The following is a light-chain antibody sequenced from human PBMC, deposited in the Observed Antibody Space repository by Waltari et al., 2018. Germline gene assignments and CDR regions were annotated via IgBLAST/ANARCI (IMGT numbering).Light chain of an antibody. V-gene: IGKV3-20*01. Sequence: EIILTQSPGTLAFSPGESATLSCRASQSVSGNLVWYQHKPGQAPRLLISGSSQRATGIPDRFSGSGSGTDFTLTISRLEPEDFAVYYCQHYVTSPPWTFGQGTKVEFK. CDR2: GSS. CDR3: QHYVTSPPWT. CDR1: QSVSGN. J-gene: IGKJ1*01.